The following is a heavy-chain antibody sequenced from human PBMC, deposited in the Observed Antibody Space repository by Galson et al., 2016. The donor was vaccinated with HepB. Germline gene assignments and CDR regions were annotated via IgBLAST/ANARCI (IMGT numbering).Heavy chain of an antibody. V-gene: IGHV3-23*01. Sequence: SLRLSCAASGFTFSSYAMSWVRQAPGKGLEWVSGISGSGVRTYYADSVKGRFTISRDNSKNTLYLQMNSLSAEDTAVYYCAKVDRYCGGDCSPSYFDSWGQGTLVTVSS. J-gene: IGHJ4*02. D-gene: IGHD2-21*02. CDR3: AKVDRYCGGDCSPSYFDS. CDR1: GFTFSSYA. CDR2: ISGSGVRT.